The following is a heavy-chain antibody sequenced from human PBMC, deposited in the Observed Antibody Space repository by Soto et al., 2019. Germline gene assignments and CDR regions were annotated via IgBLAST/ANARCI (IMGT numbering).Heavy chain of an antibody. V-gene: IGHV4-31*03. Sequence: QVQLQESGPGLVKPSQTLSLTCSVSGGSISSGGYYWSWIRQHPGKGLEWIGFIYYSGSTYYNPSRKSRVTISIDTSKIQFSLRLRSVTAGDPAVYYCARGGSAGGVIMDGWFDLWGQGTLVTVSS. CDR3: ARGGSAGGVIMDGWFDL. D-gene: IGHD3-10*01. CDR1: GGSISSGGYY. CDR2: IYYSGST. J-gene: IGHJ5*02.